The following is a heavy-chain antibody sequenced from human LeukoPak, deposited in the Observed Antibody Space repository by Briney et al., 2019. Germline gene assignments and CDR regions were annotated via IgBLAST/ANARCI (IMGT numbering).Heavy chain of an antibody. CDR3: ARGNSYYYDTDAFDI. D-gene: IGHD3-22*01. J-gene: IGHJ3*02. CDR1: GFTFSSYG. CDR2: ISYDGSNK. Sequence: PGGSLRLSCAASGFTFSSYGMHWVRQAPGKGLEWVAVISYDGSNKYYADSVKGRFTISRDNSKNTLYLQMNSLRAEDTAVYYCARGNSYYYDTDAFDIWGQGTMVTVSS. V-gene: IGHV3-30*19.